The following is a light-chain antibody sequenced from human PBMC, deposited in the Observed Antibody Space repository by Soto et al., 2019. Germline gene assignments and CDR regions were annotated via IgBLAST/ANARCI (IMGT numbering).Light chain of an antibody. CDR1: QSVSSSY. V-gene: IGKV3-20*01. CDR2: GAS. J-gene: IGKJ3*01. CDR3: QQYGSSSLVT. Sequence: EIVLTQSPGTLYLSPGETATLSCRASQSVSSSYLAWYQQKPGQAPRLLIYGASSRATGIPDRFSGSGSGTDFTLTISRLEPEDFAVYYCQQYGSSSLVTFGPGTKVDIK.